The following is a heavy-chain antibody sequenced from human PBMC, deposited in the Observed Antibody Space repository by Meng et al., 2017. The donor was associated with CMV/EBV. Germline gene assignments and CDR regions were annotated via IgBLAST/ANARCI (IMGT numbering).Heavy chain of an antibody. CDR3: ARDGGYDSSGNRMGTFDY. CDR2: ISSSSSYI. CDR1: GFTFSSYS. Sequence: GGSLRLSWAASGFTFSSYSMNWVRQAPGKGLEWVSSISSSSSYIYYADSVKGRFTISRDNAKNSLYLQMNSLRAEDTAVYYCARDGGYDSSGNRMGTFDYWGQGTLVTVSS. V-gene: IGHV3-21*01. J-gene: IGHJ4*02. D-gene: IGHD3-22*01.